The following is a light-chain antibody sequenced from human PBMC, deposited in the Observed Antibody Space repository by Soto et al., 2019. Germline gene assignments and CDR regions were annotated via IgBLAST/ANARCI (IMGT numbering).Light chain of an antibody. CDR2: GAS. Sequence: ETVSTQSPGTLSLSPGERATLSCRASQSVSSGYLAWYQHKPGQAPRLLIYGASSRATGIPDRFSGSGSGTDFTLTISRMEPEDFAVYYCHQYGTSPYTFGQGTKLDIK. V-gene: IGKV3-20*01. CDR3: HQYGTSPYT. CDR1: QSVSSGY. J-gene: IGKJ2*01.